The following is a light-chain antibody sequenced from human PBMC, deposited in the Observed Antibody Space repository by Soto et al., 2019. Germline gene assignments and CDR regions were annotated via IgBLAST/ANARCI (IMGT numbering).Light chain of an antibody. CDR3: QQYYAIPYN. V-gene: IGKV4-1*01. J-gene: IGKJ2*01. CDR1: RSVLSNSNNKNY. CDR2: WAS. Sequence: DFVMTQSPDSLAVSLGERATINCKSSRSVLSNSNNKNYLAWYQQKPGQPPKLLIYWASARESGVPDRFSGSGSGTDFTLSISSLQAGDVAVYYCQQYYAIPYNFGQGTTLEIK.